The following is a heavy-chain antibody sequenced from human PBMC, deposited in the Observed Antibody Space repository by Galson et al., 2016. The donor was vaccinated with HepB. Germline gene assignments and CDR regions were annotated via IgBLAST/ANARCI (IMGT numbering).Heavy chain of an antibody. D-gene: IGHD3/OR15-3a*01. CDR3: ARAEISGQNYYYGVDV. V-gene: IGHV1-69*10. CDR1: GGTFITHG. Sequence: SVKVSCKASGGTFITHGISWVRQAPGQGLEWMRAIIPLTGIPNYAQKFQGRLTITADKSTTTAHMELSSLRSEDTAVYYCARAEISGQNYYYGVDVWGQGTTVTVSS. CDR2: IIPLTGIP. J-gene: IGHJ6*02.